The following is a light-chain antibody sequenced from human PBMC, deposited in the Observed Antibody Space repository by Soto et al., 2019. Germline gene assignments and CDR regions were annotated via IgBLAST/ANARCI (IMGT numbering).Light chain of an antibody. CDR1: QGIRHD. J-gene: IGKJ4*01. CDR3: LQDDSYPLT. CDR2: DAS. Sequence: AIQMTQSPSSLSASVGDRVTITCRASQGIRHDLSWYQQKPGKAPELLIYDASSLQSGVPSRFSGSGSGTDFSLTISSLQPEDFATYYCLQDDSYPLTFGGGTKVEIK. V-gene: IGKV1-6*01.